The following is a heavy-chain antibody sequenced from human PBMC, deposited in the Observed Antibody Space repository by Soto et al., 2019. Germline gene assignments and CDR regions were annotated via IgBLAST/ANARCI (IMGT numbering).Heavy chain of an antibody. CDR1: GFTVSSNY. V-gene: IGHV3-66*04. CDR2: IYSGGSA. J-gene: IGHJ4*02. D-gene: IGHD5-18*01. Sequence: EVQLVESGGGLVQPGGSLRLSCAASGFTVSSNYMSWVRQAPGKGLEWVSVIYSGGSAYYADSVKGRFTISRDNSKNTLYLQRNSLRAEATAVYYCARHGYSYGGGYFDYWGQGPLVTVSS. CDR3: ARHGYSYGGGYFDY.